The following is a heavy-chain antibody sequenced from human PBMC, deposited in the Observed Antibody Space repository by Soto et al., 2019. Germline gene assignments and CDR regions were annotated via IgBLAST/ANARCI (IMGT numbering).Heavy chain of an antibody. Sequence: QVQLQESGPGLVKPSQTLSLTCTVSGGSISSGDYYWSWIRQPPGKGLEWFGYIYYSGSTSYNPSLKSRVTISVDTSKNQFSLKLSSVTAADTAVYYCASLSWFGAKAFDIWGQGTMVTVSS. CDR3: ASLSWFGAKAFDI. CDR1: GGSISSGDYY. J-gene: IGHJ3*02. V-gene: IGHV4-30-4*01. CDR2: IYYSGST. D-gene: IGHD3-10*01.